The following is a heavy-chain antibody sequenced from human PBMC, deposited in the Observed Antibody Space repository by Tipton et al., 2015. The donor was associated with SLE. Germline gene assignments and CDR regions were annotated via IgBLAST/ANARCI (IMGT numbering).Heavy chain of an antibody. CDR3: VRLELPATKADY. V-gene: IGHV4-38-2*01. Sequence: TLSLTCAVSGYSITSGYYWGWIRQPPGKGLVWIGSIYHSGTTYYNPSLKSRLTLSIDTSKNQFSLKLSSVTAADTAVYYCVRLELPATKADYWGPGTLVTVSS. J-gene: IGHJ4*02. CDR1: GYSITSGYY. CDR2: IYHSGTT. D-gene: IGHD5-24*01.